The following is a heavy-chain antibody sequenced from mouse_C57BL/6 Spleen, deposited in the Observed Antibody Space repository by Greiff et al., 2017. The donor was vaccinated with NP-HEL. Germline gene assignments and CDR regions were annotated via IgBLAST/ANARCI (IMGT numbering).Heavy chain of an antibody. V-gene: IGHV5-17*01. D-gene: IGHD2-1*01. J-gene: IGHJ1*03. CDR3: ARERGNYGYWYFDV. CDR1: GFTFSDYG. Sequence: EVMLVESGGGLVKPGGSLKLSCAASGFTFSDYGMHWVRQAPEKGLEWVAYISSGSSTIYYADTVKGRFTISRDNAKNTLFLQMTSLRSEDTAMYYCARERGNYGYWYFDVWGTGTTVTVSS. CDR2: ISSGSSTI.